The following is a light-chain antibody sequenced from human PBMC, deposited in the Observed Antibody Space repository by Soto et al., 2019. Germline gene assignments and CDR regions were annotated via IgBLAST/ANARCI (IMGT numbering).Light chain of an antibody. CDR2: GIS. CDR1: HTISSSY. J-gene: IGKJ5*01. V-gene: IGKV3D-20*02. Sequence: ETVLTQSPATLSLSPGERATLSCRASHTISSSYLAWYQQKPGQAPRLLMYGISRRATGIPDRFSGSGSGTDFTLTITRLEPEDFATYYCQQSYSNLSSTFGQGTRLGIK. CDR3: QQSYSNLSST.